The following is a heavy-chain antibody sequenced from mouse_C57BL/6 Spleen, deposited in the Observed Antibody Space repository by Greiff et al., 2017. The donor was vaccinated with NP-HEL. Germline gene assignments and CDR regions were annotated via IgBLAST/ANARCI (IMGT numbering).Heavy chain of an antibody. CDR3: ARVYDYDGAWFAY. J-gene: IGHJ3*01. D-gene: IGHD2-4*01. CDR1: GYTFTDYY. CDR2: INPNNGGT. V-gene: IGHV1-26*01. Sequence: SGYTFTDYYMNWVKQSHGKSLEWIGDINPNNGGTSYNQKFKGKATLTVDKSSSTAYMELRSLTSEDSAVYYCARVYDYDGAWFAYWGQGTLVTVSA.